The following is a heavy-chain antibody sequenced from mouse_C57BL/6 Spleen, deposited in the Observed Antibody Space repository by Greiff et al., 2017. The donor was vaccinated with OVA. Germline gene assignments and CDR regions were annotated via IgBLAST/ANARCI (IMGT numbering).Heavy chain of an antibody. CDR3: ARGGAAQSYFDY. D-gene: IGHD3-2*02. V-gene: IGHV1-69*01. CDR1: GYTFTSYW. CDR2: IDPSDSYT. Sequence: VQLQQPGAELVMPGASVKLSCKASGYTFTSYWMHWVKQRPGQGLEWIGEIDPSDSYTNYNQQFKGKSTLTVDKSSSTAYMQLSSLTSEDSAVYYCARGGAAQSYFDYWGQGTTLTVSS. J-gene: IGHJ2*01.